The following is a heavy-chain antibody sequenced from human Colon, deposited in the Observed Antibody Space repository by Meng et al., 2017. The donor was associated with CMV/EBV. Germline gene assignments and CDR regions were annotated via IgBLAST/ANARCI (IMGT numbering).Heavy chain of an antibody. J-gene: IGHJ4*02. Sequence: TRTLTCTLWGLSPSTPGGSVGWIRQPPGKALEWLALIYWNDNKHYSPSLETRLTIAKDTSKNQVVLKMTDMDPVDTGTYFCSHWDDYWGQGVLVTVSS. CDR2: IYWNDNK. V-gene: IGHV2-5*01. CDR3: SHWDDY. D-gene: IGHD1-26*01. CDR1: GLSPSTPGGS.